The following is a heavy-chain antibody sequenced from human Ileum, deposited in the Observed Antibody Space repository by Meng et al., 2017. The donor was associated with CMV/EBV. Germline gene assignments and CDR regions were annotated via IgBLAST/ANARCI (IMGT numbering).Heavy chain of an antibody. CDR3: GREPRYTSGWYPIDY. CDR1: GFTFSGHG. CDR2: TSHDEINK. V-gene: IGHV3-30*03. D-gene: IGHD6-19*01. Sequence: SGFTFSGHGMHWVRQAPGKGLEWVAVTSHDEINKHYADSVKGRFTISKDNSNSTLYLEMKFLRFEDTAVYYCGREPRYTSGWYPIDYWGQGTLVTVSS. J-gene: IGHJ4*02.